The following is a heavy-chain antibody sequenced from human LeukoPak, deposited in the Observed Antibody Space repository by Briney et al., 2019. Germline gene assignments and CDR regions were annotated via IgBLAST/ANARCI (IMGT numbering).Heavy chain of an antibody. D-gene: IGHD5-18*01. Sequence: GGSLRLSCAASGFTFSSYAMSWVSQAPGKGLEWVSAISGSGGSTYYADSVKGRFTISRDNSKNTLYLQMNSLRAEDTAVYYCAKAGGYSYGLYYWGQGTLVTVSS. CDR2: ISGSGGST. J-gene: IGHJ4*02. V-gene: IGHV3-23*01. CDR1: GFTFSSYA. CDR3: AKAGGYSYGLYY.